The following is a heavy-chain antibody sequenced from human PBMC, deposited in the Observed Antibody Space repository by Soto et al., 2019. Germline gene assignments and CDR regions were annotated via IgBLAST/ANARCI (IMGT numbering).Heavy chain of an antibody. CDR2: INGSGGST. J-gene: IGHJ3*02. V-gene: IGHV3-23*01. CDR3: AKGFPRSDVVVPAAIWDGAFDI. CDR1: GFTFGSHA. D-gene: IGHD2-2*01. Sequence: GGSLRLSCVASGFTFGSHAMSWVRQAPGKGLEWVSAINGSGGSTNYADSVKGRFTISRDNSKNTLYLQMNSLRAEDTAVYYCAKGFPRSDVVVPAAIWDGAFDIWGQGTMVTVSS.